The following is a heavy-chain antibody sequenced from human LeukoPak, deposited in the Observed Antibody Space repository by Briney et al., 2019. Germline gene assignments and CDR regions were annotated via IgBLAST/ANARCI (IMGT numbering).Heavy chain of an antibody. J-gene: IGHJ6*03. CDR2: INHSGST. CDR3: ARAGNYDYYYYMDV. CDR1: GGSFSGYY. V-gene: IGHV4-34*01. Sequence: SETLSLTCAVYGGSFSGYYWSWIRQPPGKGLEWIGEINHSGSTNYNPSLKSRVTISVDTSKNQFSLKLSSVTAADTALYHCARAGNYDYYYYMDVWGKGTTVTISS.